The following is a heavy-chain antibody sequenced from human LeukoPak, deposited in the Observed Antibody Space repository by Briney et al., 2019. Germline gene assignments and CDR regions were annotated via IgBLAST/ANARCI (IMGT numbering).Heavy chain of an antibody. V-gene: IGHV1-58*01. CDR3: AARRVVGATLSFDY. CDR1: RFTFTSSA. Sequence: SVKVSCKASRFTFTSSAVQWVRQARGHRLEWIGWIVVGSGNTNYAQKFQERVTITRDMSTSTAYMELSSLRSEDTAVYYCAARRVVGATLSFDYWGQGTLVTVSS. CDR2: IVVGSGNT. D-gene: IGHD1-26*01. J-gene: IGHJ4*02.